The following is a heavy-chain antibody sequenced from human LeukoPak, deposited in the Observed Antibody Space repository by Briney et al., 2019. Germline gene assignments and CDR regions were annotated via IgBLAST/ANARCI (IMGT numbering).Heavy chain of an antibody. V-gene: IGHV4-39*07. Sequence: SETLSLTCTVSGGSISSSLYYWGWIRQPPGKGLEWIGNIYYDGSTYYNPSLKSRATISVDTSKNQFSLKLTSVTAADTALYFCARDWRTSGSYYRGDAFDIWGQGTMVTVSS. J-gene: IGHJ3*02. CDR1: GGSISSSLYY. CDR2: IYYDGST. D-gene: IGHD3-10*01. CDR3: ARDWRTSGSYYRGDAFDI.